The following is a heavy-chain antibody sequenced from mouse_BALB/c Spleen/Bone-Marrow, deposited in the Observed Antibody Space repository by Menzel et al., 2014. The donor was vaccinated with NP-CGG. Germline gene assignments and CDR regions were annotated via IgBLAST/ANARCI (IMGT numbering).Heavy chain of an antibody. Sequence: QVQLQQSGAELGMPGASVKMSCKASGYTFTDNRIYWVKQRPGQGLEWIGAIDTSGSYTNYNQKFMGKASLTVDASSSTAYMQVSSLTSDDSAVYYCARGGHDFSLDYWGQGTSVTVSS. CDR3: ARGGHDFSLDY. CDR2: IDTSGSYT. CDR1: GYTFTDNR. J-gene: IGHJ4*01. V-gene: IGHV1-69*01. D-gene: IGHD2-4*01.